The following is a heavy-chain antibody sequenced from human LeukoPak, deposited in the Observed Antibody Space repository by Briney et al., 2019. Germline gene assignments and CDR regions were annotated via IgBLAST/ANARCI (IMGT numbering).Heavy chain of an antibody. CDR2: ICGNSAST. Sequence: GGSLRLSCAAPGFTFRGYAMTWVRPAPGKGLGWVSVICGNSASTYYADSVKGRFTISRDNSKNTLYLQMNSLRAEDTALYYCAKGGGAYCYSQLDYWGQGTLVTVSS. J-gene: IGHJ4*02. CDR3: AKGGGAYCYSQLDY. V-gene: IGHV3-23*01. D-gene: IGHD2-15*01. CDR1: GFTFRGYA.